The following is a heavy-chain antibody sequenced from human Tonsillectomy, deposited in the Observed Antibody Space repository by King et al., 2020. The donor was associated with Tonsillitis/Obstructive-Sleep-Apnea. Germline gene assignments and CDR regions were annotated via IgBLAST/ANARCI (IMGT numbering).Heavy chain of an antibody. Sequence: VQLQQWGAGLLKPSETLSLTCAVYGGSFSGYYWSWIRQPPGKGLEWIGEINQSGSTNYKPSLNSRLTISIDTSKNQFSLRLRSVTAADTAWYYCSREGKGGHDDFWGAFFHYWGQETAVSVSS. J-gene: IGHJ4*02. CDR2: INQSGST. CDR3: SREGKGGHDDFWGAFFHY. CDR1: GGSFSGYY. V-gene: IGHV4-34*01. D-gene: IGHD3-3*01.